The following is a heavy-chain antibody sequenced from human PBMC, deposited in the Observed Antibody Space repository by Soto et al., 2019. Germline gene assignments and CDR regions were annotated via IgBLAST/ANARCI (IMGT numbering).Heavy chain of an antibody. CDR1: GCSISSSSYY. CDR2: IYYSGST. D-gene: IGHD3-10*01. V-gene: IGHV4-39*07. Sequence: SETLSLTCTVSGCSISSSSYYWGWIRQPPGKGLEWIGSIYYSGSTYYNPSLKSRITISVDTPKNQFSLKLSSVTAADTAVYYCARGVRYFDYWGQGTLVTVSS. CDR3: ARGVRYFDY. J-gene: IGHJ4*02.